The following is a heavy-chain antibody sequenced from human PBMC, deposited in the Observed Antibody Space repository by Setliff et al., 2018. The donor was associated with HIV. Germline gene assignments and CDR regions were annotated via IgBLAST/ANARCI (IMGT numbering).Heavy chain of an antibody. Sequence: PSETLSLTCAVYGGSFSGYYWSWVRQPPGKGLEWIGEIHHSGSTNNNPSLKSRVTISLAASQSQFSLKLRSVTVADTAVYFCARGPVVGFDSWGQGTLVTVSS. D-gene: IGHD2-15*01. CDR2: IHHSGST. J-gene: IGHJ4*02. CDR3: ARGPVVGFDS. V-gene: IGHV4-34*01. CDR1: GGSFSGYY.